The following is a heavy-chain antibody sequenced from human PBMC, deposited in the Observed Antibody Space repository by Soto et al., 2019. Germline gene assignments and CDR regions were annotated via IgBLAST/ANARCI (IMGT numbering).Heavy chain of an antibody. CDR1: GYTFTSYG. CDR3: ARLGVVIIRTPGMHYYYYMDV. V-gene: IGHV1-18*01. J-gene: IGHJ6*03. Sequence: GASVKVSCKASGYTFTSYGISWVRQAPGQGLEWMGWISAYNGNTNYAQKLQGRVTMTTDTSTSTVYMELRSLRSDDTAVYYCARLGVVIIRTPGMHYYYYMDVWGKGTTVTVSS. CDR2: ISAYNGNT. D-gene: IGHD3-3*01.